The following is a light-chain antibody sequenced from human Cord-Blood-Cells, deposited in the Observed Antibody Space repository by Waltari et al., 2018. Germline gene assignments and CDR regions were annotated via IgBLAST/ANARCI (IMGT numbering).Light chain of an antibody. J-gene: IGLJ2*01. CDR2: EVS. V-gene: IGLV2-8*01. CDR1: SSAVGCYNY. Sequence: QSALTQPPSASGSPGQSVTLSCTGTSSAVGCYNYVSWYQQHPGKAPKLMIYEVSKRPSGVPDRFSGSKSGNTASLTVSGLQAEDEADYYCSSYAGSNNLVFGGGTKLTVL. CDR3: SSYAGSNNLV.